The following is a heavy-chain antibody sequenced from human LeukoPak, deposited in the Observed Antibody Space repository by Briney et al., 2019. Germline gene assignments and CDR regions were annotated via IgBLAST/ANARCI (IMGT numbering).Heavy chain of an antibody. Sequence: GGSLRLSCAASGFTFSSYSMNWVRQAPGKGLDWVSYISSSSSYIYYADSVKGRFTISRDNAKNSLYLQMNSLRAEDTAVYYCARESAADFDYWGQGTLASVSS. CDR1: GFTFSSYS. CDR2: ISSSSSYI. CDR3: ARESAADFDY. J-gene: IGHJ4*02. V-gene: IGHV3-21*01.